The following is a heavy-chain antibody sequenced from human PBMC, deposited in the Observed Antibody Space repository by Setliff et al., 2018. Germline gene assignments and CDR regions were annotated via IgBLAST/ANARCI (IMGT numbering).Heavy chain of an antibody. CDR1: GGSLNSGSYY. CDR3: ARDNTILGSTDH. D-gene: IGHD1-26*01. V-gene: IGHV4-61*02. J-gene: IGHJ5*02. CDR2: LHNSGST. Sequence: SETLSLTCAVSGGSLNSGSYYWGWIRQSTERGLEWLGRLHNSGSTNYNPALNSRVTISVDTSTNQFSLLLTSLTAADTAVYFCARDNTILGSTDHWGQGTLVTVSS.